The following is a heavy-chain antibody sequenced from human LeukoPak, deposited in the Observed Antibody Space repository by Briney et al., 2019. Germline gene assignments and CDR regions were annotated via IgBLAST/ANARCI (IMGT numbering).Heavy chain of an antibody. Sequence: PSETLSLTCTVSDGSLSGHYWSWIRQPPGKGLEWIGEINHSGSTSYNPSLKSRVTMSLETSKNQFSLKLTSVTAADTAVYYCARDGSAWYGWFDPWGQGTLVTVSS. D-gene: IGHD6-13*01. J-gene: IGHJ5*02. V-gene: IGHV4-34*01. CDR2: INHSGST. CDR1: DGSLSGHY. CDR3: ARDGSAWYGWFDP.